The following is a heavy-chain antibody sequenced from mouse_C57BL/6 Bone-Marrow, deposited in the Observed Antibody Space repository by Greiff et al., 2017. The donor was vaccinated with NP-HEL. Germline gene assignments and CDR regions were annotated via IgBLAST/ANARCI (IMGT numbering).Heavy chain of an antibody. CDR2: ISLKSDNYAS. Sequence: EVKLVESGGGLVQPGGSMKLSCVASGFTFSNYWMNWVRQSPEKGLEWVAQISLKSDNYASHYALSVKGRFTISRDDSNSSVYLQMKNLRAEDTGIYYCPRLWLRYWYFDVWGTGTTVTVSS. J-gene: IGHJ1*03. CDR3: PRLWLRYWYFDV. D-gene: IGHD2-2*01. V-gene: IGHV6-3*01. CDR1: GFTFSNYW.